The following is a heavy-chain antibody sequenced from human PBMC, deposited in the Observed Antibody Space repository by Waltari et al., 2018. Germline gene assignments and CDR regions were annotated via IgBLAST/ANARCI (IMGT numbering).Heavy chain of an antibody. CDR2: MNPNSCNT. V-gene: IGHV1-8*03. CDR3: ARGWGYYYDSSGYSPIAFDI. Sequence: QVQLVQSGAEVKKHGASVTVSCQASGYNFTSYDLNWVRQANGQRLEWMGWMNPNSCNTGHAQKFQGRVTITRHTSISTDFMELSSLRSEDTAVYYCARGWGYYYDSSGYSPIAFDIWGQGTMVTVSS. J-gene: IGHJ3*02. CDR1: GYNFTSYD. D-gene: IGHD3-22*01.